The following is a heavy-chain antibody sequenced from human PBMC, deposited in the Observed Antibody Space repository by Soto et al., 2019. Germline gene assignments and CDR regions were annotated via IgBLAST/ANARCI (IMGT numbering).Heavy chain of an antibody. CDR1: GFTFNMYA. J-gene: IGHJ4*02. CDR2: IGGSGTNT. Sequence: SGGSLRLSCAASGFTFNMYAMSWVRQAPGKGLEWVSGIGGSGTNTYYADFVKGRFTISRDNSKNTLYLQMDSLRAEDTAIYYCARTITGYFWAGAYWGQGTLVTVSS. CDR3: ARTITGYFWAGAY. V-gene: IGHV3-23*01. D-gene: IGHD1-1*01.